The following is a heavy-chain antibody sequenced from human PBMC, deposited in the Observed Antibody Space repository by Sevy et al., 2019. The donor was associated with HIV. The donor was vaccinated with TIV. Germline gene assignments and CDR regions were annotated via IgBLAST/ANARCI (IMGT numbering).Heavy chain of an antibody. D-gene: IGHD6-19*01. J-gene: IGHJ4*02. Sequence: LSLTCAASGFTFSSYWMSWVRQAPGKGLEGVANIRQDGGEKYYVDSVKGRFTISRDNAKNSLFLQMNSLRAEDTAVYYCARLDFVAGNDYWGQGTLVTVSS. V-gene: IGHV3-7*01. CDR3: ARLDFVAGNDY. CDR1: GFTFSSYW. CDR2: IRQDGGEK.